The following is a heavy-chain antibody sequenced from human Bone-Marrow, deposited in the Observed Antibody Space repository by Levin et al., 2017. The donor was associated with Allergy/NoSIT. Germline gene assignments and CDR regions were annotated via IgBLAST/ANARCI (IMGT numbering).Heavy chain of an antibody. V-gene: IGHV3-21*01. CDR3: ARDRHLLRYFDWLLLHPEHAFDS. J-gene: IGHJ3*02. CDR2: ISSSSSYI. D-gene: IGHD3-9*01. CDR1: GFTFSSYS. Sequence: GESLKISCAASGFTFSSYSMNWVRQAPGKGLEWVSSISSSSSYIYYADSVKGRFTISRDNAKNSLYLQMNSLRAEDTAVYYCARDRHLLRYFDWLLLHPEHAFDSWGQGTMVTVSS.